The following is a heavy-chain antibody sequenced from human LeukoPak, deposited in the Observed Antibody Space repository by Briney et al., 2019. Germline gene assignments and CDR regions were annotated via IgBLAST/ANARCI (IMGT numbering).Heavy chain of an antibody. CDR2: IRYDGSNK. CDR1: GFTFSSYG. D-gene: IGHD3-10*01. CDR3: AKHANSMVRGYYYYYMDV. V-gene: IGHV3-30*02. Sequence: GGSLRLSCAASGFTFSSYGMHWVRQAPGKGLEWVAFIRYDGSNKYYADSVKGRFTIPRDNSKNTLYLQMNSLRAEDTAVYYCAKHANSMVRGYYYYYMDVWGKGTTVTISS. J-gene: IGHJ6*03.